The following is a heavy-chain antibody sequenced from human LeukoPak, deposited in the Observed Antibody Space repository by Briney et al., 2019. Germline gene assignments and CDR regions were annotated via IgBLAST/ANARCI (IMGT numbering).Heavy chain of an antibody. J-gene: IGHJ4*02. Sequence: GGSLRLSCVTSGFTFNNYNMNWVRQAPGKGLEWVSSIDITGSYIYYADSLEGRFTISRDNARNSVFLQMNSLRDEDAALYFCARDKILESFDSWGQGTLVTVSS. D-gene: IGHD2-15*01. CDR1: GFTFNNYN. V-gene: IGHV3-21*01. CDR2: IDITGSYI. CDR3: ARDKILESFDS.